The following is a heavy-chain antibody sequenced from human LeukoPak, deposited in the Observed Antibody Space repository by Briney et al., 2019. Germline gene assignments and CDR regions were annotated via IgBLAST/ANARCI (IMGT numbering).Heavy chain of an antibody. J-gene: IGHJ4*02. CDR1: GGSISSGDYY. CDR3: AKKKFAAAGMKRDYFDY. D-gene: IGHD6-13*01. CDR2: INHSGST. Sequence: PSQTLSLTCTVSGGSISSGDYYWSWIRQPPGKGLEWIGEINHSGSTNYNPSLKSRVTISVDASKNQFSLKLSSVTAADTAVYYCAKKKFAAAGMKRDYFDYWGQGTLVTVSS. V-gene: IGHV4-30-4*08.